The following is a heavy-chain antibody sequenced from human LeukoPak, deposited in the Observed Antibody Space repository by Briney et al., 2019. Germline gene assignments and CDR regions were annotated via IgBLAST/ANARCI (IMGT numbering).Heavy chain of an antibody. CDR3: ARRWNGPGAAFDI. CDR2: IYTSGST. J-gene: IGHJ3*02. V-gene: IGHV4-61*02. D-gene: IGHD1-1*01. CDR1: GGSISSGSYY. Sequence: SETLSLTCTVSGGSISSGSYYWSWIRQPAGKGLEWIGRIYTSGSTNYNPSLKSRVTISVDTSKNQFSLKLSSVTAADTAVYYCARRWNGPGAAFDIWGQGTMVTVSS.